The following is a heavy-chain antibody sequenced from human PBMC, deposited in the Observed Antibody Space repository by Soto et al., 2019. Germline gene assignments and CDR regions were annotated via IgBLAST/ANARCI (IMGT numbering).Heavy chain of an antibody. CDR1: GDSVSSGNYF. V-gene: IGHV4-61*01. Sequence: XETLSLTCSVSGDSVSSGNYFWSWMRQPPGKGLEWIAFVSNSGDTNYNPSLKSRVTISVDTSKNQFSLKLTSVTAADTAVYHCARTDSRGSWAAWFWGQGILVTVSS. CDR3: ARTDSRGSWAAWF. D-gene: IGHD3-22*01. J-gene: IGHJ4*02. CDR2: VSNSGDT.